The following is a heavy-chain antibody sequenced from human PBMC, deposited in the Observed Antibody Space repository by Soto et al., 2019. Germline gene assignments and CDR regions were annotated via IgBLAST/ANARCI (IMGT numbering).Heavy chain of an antibody. CDR2: IIPLFGTT. J-gene: IGHJ3*02. D-gene: IGHD3-22*01. CDR3: ARPRSHYYDRSAERAFDI. Sequence: QVQLVQSGAEVKKPGSSVKVSCKASGGTFNNYAISWVRQAPGQGLEWMGGIIPLFGTTNYAQKFQGRVTITAEESTSTAYMELSSLRSEDTAFYYCARPRSHYYDRSAERAFDIWGQGTMVTVSS. V-gene: IGHV1-69*01. CDR1: GGTFNNYA.